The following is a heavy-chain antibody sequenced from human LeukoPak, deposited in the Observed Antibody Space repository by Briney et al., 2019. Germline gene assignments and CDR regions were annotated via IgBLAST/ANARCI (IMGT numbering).Heavy chain of an antibody. D-gene: IGHD3-16*02. Sequence: SGTLSLTCAVSGGSISSSNWWSWVRQPPGKGLEWIGEIYHSGSTNYNPSLKSRVTISVDKSKNQFPLKLSSVTAADTAVYYCARAYVWGSYRRGFDYWGQGTLVTVSS. CDR1: GGSISSSNW. J-gene: IGHJ4*02. V-gene: IGHV4-4*02. CDR2: IYHSGST. CDR3: ARAYVWGSYRRGFDY.